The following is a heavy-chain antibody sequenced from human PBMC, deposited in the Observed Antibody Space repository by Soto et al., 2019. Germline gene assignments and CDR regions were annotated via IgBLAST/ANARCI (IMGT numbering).Heavy chain of an antibody. CDR3: ARGRVLRYFDWLLTF. V-gene: IGHV3-33*01. J-gene: IGHJ4*02. CDR2: IWYDGSNK. D-gene: IGHD3-9*01. Sequence: QVQLVESGGGVVQPGRSLRLSCAASGFTFSSYGMHWVRQAPGKGLEWVAGIWYDGSNKYYADSVKGRFTISRDNSKNTLYLQMNSLRAEDTAVYYCARGRVLRYFDWLLTFWGQGTLVTVSS. CDR1: GFTFSSYG.